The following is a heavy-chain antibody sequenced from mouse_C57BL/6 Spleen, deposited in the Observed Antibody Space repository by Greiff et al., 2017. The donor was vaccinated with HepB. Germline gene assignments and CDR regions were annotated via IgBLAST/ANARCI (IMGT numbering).Heavy chain of an antibody. V-gene: IGHV5-17*01. CDR3: EFYDGYYDWYFDV. CDR1: GFTFSDYG. Sequence: EVQGVESGGGLVKPGGSLKLSCAASGFTFSDYGMHWVRQAPEKGLEWVAYISSGSSTIYYADTVKGRFTISRDTAKNTLFLQMTRLRSEDTAMYYCEFYDGYYDWYFDVWGTGTTVTVSS. D-gene: IGHD2-3*01. CDR2: ISSGSSTI. J-gene: IGHJ1*03.